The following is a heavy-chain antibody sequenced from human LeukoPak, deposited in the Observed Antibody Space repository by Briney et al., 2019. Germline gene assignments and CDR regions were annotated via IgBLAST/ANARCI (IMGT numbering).Heavy chain of an antibody. J-gene: IGHJ4*02. Sequence: SETLSLTCTVSGGSVSSAGYYWSWIRQPPGRGPEWIGYIYYSGSTYYNPSLKSRVTISVDTSKNQFSLKLSSVTATDTAVYYCARRTGVGAMDYWGQGTLVTVSS. CDR2: IYYSGST. CDR1: GGSVSSAGYY. CDR3: ARRTGVGAMDY. V-gene: IGHV4-61*08. D-gene: IGHD1-26*01.